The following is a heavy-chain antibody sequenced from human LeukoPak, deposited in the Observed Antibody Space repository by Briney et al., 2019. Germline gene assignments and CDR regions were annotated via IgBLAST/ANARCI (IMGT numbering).Heavy chain of an antibody. D-gene: IGHD3-16*01. J-gene: IGHJ4*02. CDR2: FHNSGTS. CDR3: TRGAGWLIDY. Sequence: MASETLSLTCTVSDDSISDYYRGWIRQPPGKGLEWIGYFHNSGTSTYNPSLKSRVTISADTSKNQFSLKLNSLTTADTAVYHCTRGAGWLIDYWGQGILVTVSS. CDR1: DDSISDYY. V-gene: IGHV4-59*01.